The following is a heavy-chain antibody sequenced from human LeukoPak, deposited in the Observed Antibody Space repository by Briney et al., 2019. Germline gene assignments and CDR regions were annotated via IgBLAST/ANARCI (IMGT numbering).Heavy chain of an antibody. CDR2: ISSSARTI. D-gene: IGHD6-19*01. CDR3: ARGGWDTYFDY. J-gene: IGHJ4*02. CDR1: GFTFYDYY. V-gene: IGHV3-11*04. Sequence: GGSLRLSCAASGFTFYDYYRNWIRQAPGKGLEWVAHISSSARTIYYADSVKGRFTISRDNAKKLLYLQMNSLRAEDTAVYYCARGGWDTYFDYWVQGSLVTVSS.